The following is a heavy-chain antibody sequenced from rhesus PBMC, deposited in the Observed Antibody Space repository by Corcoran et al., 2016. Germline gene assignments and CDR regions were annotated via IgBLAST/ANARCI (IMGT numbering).Heavy chain of an antibody. CDR2: IIWRGGNT. CDR3: ARGGYNWNYPPDY. D-gene: IGHD1-26*01. CDR1: GFTFDDYA. J-gene: IGHJ4*01. V-gene: IGHV3-201*01. Sequence: EVQLVESGGGVVQPGGSLRLSCAASGFTFDDYAMHWVRQVPGKGLEWVSGIIWRGGNTYYTDSVKSQFTISRDNDKNSLYLQMGSLRAEDTALYYCARGGYNWNYPPDYWGQGVLVTVSS.